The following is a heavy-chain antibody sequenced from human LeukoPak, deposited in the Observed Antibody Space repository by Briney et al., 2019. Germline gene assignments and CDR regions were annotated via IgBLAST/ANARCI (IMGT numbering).Heavy chain of an antibody. CDR3: ARDSRFDFWSGYLNY. CDR1: GGSISSGSYY. Sequence: SETLSLTCTVSGGSISSGSYYWSWIRQPPGKGLEWVGYIYYSGSTNYNPSLKSRVTISVDTSKNQFSLKLSSVTAADTAVYYCARDSRFDFWSGYLNYWGQGTLVTVSS. J-gene: IGHJ4*02. D-gene: IGHD3-3*01. V-gene: IGHV4-61*01. CDR2: IYYSGST.